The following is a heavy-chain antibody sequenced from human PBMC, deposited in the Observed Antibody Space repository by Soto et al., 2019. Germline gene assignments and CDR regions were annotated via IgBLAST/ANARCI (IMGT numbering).Heavy chain of an antibody. D-gene: IGHD1-1*01. J-gene: IGHJ4*02. CDR1: GGSISSGGYY. Sequence: SETLSLTCTVSGGSISSGGYYWSWIRQHPGKGLEWIGYIYYSGSTYYNPSLKSRVTISVDTSKNQFSLKLSSVTAADTAVYYCARENWSDEQAFDYWGQGTLVTVSS. CDR3: ARENWSDEQAFDY. V-gene: IGHV4-31*03. CDR2: IYYSGST.